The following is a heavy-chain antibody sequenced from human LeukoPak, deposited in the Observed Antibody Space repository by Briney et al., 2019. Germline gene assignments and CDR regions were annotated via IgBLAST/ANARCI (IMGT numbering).Heavy chain of an antibody. CDR3: ASHSGGYAY. V-gene: IGHV4-34*01. J-gene: IGHJ4*02. D-gene: IGHD5-12*01. CDR2: INHSGST. CDR1: GGSISSYY. Sequence: KSSETLSLTCTVSGGSISSYYWSWIRQPPGKGLEWIGEINHSGSTSYNPSLKSRVTISVDTSKNQFSLKLSSVTAADTAVYYCASHSGGYAYWGQGTLVTVSS.